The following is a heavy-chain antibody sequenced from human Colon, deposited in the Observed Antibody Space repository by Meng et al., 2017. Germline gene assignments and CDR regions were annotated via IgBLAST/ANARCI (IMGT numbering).Heavy chain of an antibody. Sequence: VQLQASSPGLLQPSQTLSPTCAISGDSVSSNSAAWTWIRQSPSRGLEWLGRTYYRSKYYNDYALSVKSRITINPDTSKNQFSLQLNSVTPEDTAIYYCARDWGDVRGGFDFWGQGTLVTVSS. CDR1: GDSVSSNSAA. V-gene: IGHV6-1*02. J-gene: IGHJ4*02. CDR2: TYYRSKYYN. CDR3: ARDWGDVRGGFDF. D-gene: IGHD3-10*02.